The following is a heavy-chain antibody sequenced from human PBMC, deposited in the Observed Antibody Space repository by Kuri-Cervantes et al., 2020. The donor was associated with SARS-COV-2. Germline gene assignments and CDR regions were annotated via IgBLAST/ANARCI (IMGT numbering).Heavy chain of an antibody. V-gene: IGHV4-34*01. Sequence: SQTLSLTCAVYGGSFSGYYLSWIRQPPGKGLEWIGEINHSGSTNYNPSLKSRVTISVDTSKNQFSLKLSSVTAADTAVYYCARGGRIAVAGILLPLYYYGMDVWGQGTTVTVSS. J-gene: IGHJ6*02. CDR3: ARGGRIAVAGILLPLYYYGMDV. CDR2: INHSGST. CDR1: GGSFSGYY. D-gene: IGHD6-19*01.